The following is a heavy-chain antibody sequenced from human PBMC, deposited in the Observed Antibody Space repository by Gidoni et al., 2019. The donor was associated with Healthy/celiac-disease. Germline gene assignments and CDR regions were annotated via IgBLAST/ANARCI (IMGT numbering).Heavy chain of an antibody. V-gene: IGHV3-33*01. CDR2: IWYDGSNK. CDR3: ARGSRYDFWSGLDY. Sequence: QVQLVESGGGVVQPGRSLRLSCAASGFTFSSYGMHWVRQAPGKGLEWVAVIWYDGSNKYYADSVKGRFTISRDNSKNTLYLQMNSLRAEDTAVYYCARGSRYDFWSGLDYWGQGTLVTVSS. D-gene: IGHD3-3*01. J-gene: IGHJ4*02. CDR1: GFTFSSYG.